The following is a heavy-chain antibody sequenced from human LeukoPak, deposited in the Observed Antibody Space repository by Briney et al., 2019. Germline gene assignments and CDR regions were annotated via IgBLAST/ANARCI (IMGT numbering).Heavy chain of an antibody. CDR3: ARDGPDYYGSGSYMVDY. V-gene: IGHV4-39*07. D-gene: IGHD3-10*01. Sequence: SETLSLTCTVSSGSISTSNYYWGWVRQPPGKALEWIGNIFYSGSTYYSPSLKSRVTISLDTSRNQFSLKLNSVTAADTAVYYCARDGPDYYGSGSYMVDYWGQGTLVTVSS. CDR2: IFYSGST. CDR1: SGSISTSNYY. J-gene: IGHJ4*02.